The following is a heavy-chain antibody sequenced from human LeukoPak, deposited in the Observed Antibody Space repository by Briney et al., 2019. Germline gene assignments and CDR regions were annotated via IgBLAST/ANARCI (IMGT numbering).Heavy chain of an antibody. V-gene: IGHV4-39*07. CDR2: IYYSGST. D-gene: IGHD5-18*01. CDR1: GGSISSSSYF. Sequence: PSETLSLTCTVSGGSISSSSYFWGWIRQAPGKGLEWIGSIYYSGSTYYNPSLKSRVTISIDTSKNQFSLKLTSVTAADTAVYYCARERYSYGLGYWGQGTLVTVSS. CDR3: ARERYSYGLGY. J-gene: IGHJ4*02.